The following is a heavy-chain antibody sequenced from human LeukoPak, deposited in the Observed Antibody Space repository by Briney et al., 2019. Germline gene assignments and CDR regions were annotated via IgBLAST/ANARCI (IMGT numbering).Heavy chain of an antibody. CDR2: IYHSGST. CDR1: GGSISSGGYY. V-gene: IGHV4-30-2*01. J-gene: IGHJ4*02. CDR3: ASAVSGSYYPYFDY. D-gene: IGHD1-26*01. Sequence: SETLSLTCTVSGGSISSGGYYWSWIRQPPGKGLEWIGYIYHSGSTYYNPSLKSRVTISVDRSKNQFSLKLSSVTAADTAVYYCASAVSGSYYPYFDYWGQGTLVTVSS.